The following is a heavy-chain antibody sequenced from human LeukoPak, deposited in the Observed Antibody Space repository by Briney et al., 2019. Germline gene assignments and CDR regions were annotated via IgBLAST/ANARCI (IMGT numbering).Heavy chain of an antibody. CDR2: INHSGIT. V-gene: IGHV4-38-2*01. CDR3: ARLYSTYGEN. CDR1: GYSISSGYY. D-gene: IGHD4-11*01. Sequence: SETLSLTCAVPGYSISSGYYWGWIRQPPGKELEWIGCINHSGITYYNPSLKSRVTTSVDTTTNQFSLKMTSVTAADTAVYYCARLYSTYGENGGQGTLVTVSS. J-gene: IGHJ4*01.